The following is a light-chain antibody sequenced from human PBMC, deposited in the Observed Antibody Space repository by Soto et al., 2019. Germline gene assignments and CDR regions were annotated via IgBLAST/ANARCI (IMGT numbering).Light chain of an antibody. J-gene: IGLJ1*01. CDR3: CSYAGSLYV. V-gene: IGLV2-23*02. CDR2: EVS. CDR1: SSDVGSYNL. Sequence: QSVLTQPASVSGSPGQSITISCNGTSSDVGSYNLVSWYQQHPGKAPKLMIYEVSKRPSGVSNRFSGSKSGNTASLTISGLQAEDEADYYCCSYAGSLYVFGTGTKVTVL.